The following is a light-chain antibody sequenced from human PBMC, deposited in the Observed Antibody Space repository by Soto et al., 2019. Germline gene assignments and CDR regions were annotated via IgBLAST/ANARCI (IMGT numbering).Light chain of an antibody. V-gene: IGLV2-23*01. CDR1: SSDVGSYNL. Sequence: QLVLTQPASVSGSPGQSITISCTGTSSDVGSYNLVSWYQQHPGKAPKLMIYEGSKGPSGVSNRFSGSKSGNTASLTISGLQAEDEADYYCCSYAGSSTGVFGGGTQLTVL. CDR3: CSYAGSSTGV. CDR2: EGS. J-gene: IGLJ3*02.